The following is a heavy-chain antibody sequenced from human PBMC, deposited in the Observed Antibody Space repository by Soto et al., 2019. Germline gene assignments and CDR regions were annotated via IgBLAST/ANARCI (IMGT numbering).Heavy chain of an antibody. CDR3: TTEDY. J-gene: IGHJ4*02. V-gene: IGHV3-15*01. CDR1: GFTFSNAW. Sequence: EVQLVESGGGLVKPGGSLRLSCAASGFTFSNAWMSWVRQAPGQGLEWVGRITSKTDGGTTDYAAPVKGRFTISRDDSKNTLYLQMNSLKTAYTAVYYCTTEDYWGQGTLVTVSS. CDR2: ITSKTDGGTT.